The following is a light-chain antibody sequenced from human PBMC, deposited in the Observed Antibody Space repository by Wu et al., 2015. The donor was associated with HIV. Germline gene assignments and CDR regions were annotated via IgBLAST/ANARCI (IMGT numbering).Light chain of an antibody. Sequence: EIVLTQSPVTLSLSPGERATLSCRASQSVTTYLAWYQQKPGQAPRLLIYDASNRATGIPARFSGSASGTDFTLTISSLEPEDFAVYYCQQRSAWPLTFGQGTRLDIK. CDR1: QSVTTY. V-gene: IGKV3-11*01. CDR3: QQRSAWPLT. J-gene: IGKJ5*01. CDR2: DAS.